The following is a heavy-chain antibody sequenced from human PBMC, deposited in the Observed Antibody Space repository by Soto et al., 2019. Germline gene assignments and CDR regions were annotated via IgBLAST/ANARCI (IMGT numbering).Heavy chain of an antibody. CDR1: GFTFASTS. J-gene: IGHJ4*02. CDR3: AAETSGDYPPGPDF. Sequence: ASVKVSCKAPGFTFASTSMQWVQQSSGQRLEWIGWIVVGSGNTNYAQKFQERVTITRDMSTSTAYMELSSLRSEDTAVYYCAAETSGDYPPGPDFWGQGTLVTVSS. CDR2: IVVGSGNT. D-gene: IGHD4-17*01. V-gene: IGHV1-58*02.